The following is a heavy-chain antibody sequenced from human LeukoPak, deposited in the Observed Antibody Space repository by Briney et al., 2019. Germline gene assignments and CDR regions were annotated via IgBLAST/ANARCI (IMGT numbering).Heavy chain of an antibody. CDR2: IKQDGSEI. Sequence: GGSLRLSCAASGFTFSNSWMSWVRQAPGKGLEWVANIKQDGSEIYYVDSVKGRFTISRDNAKNSLYLQIHSLTAEDTAVYHCARGGAPGFYFDFWGQGTLVTVSS. V-gene: IGHV3-7*01. J-gene: IGHJ4*02. CDR3: ARGGAPGFYFDF. CDR1: GFTFSNSW. D-gene: IGHD3-10*01.